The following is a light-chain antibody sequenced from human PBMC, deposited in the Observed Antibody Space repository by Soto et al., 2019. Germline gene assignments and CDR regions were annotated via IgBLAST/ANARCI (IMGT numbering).Light chain of an antibody. CDR2: RNN. CDR1: SSNIGSNY. Sequence: QSVLTQPPSASGTPGQRVTISCSGSSSNIGSNYVYWYQQLPGTAPKLLIYRNNQRPSGVPDRFSGSKSVTSASLAISGLRSEDEADYYCPAWDDSLSALFGGGTKLTVL. V-gene: IGLV1-47*01. CDR3: PAWDDSLSAL. J-gene: IGLJ2*01.